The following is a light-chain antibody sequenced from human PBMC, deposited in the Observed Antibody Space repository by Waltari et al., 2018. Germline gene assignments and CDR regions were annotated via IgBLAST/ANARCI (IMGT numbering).Light chain of an antibody. V-gene: IGKV1-17*01. CDR2: AAS. CDR1: QGISSY. J-gene: IGKJ2*03. CDR3: LQHNSYPYS. Sequence: DIQMTQSPSSLSASVGDTVTITCRASQGISSYLNWFQQKPGKAHKLLISAASSLESGVPSRFSGSGSGTEFTLTISSLQPEDFAGYYCLQHNSYPYSFGQGTKVEIK.